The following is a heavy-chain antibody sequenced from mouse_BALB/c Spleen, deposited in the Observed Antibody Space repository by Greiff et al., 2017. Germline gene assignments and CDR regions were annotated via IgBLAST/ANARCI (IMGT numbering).Heavy chain of an antibody. J-gene: IGHJ1*01. CDR1: GYSITSDYA. D-gene: IGHD3-2*01. CDR2: ISYSGST. Sequence: DVKLQESGPGLVKPSQSLSLTCTVTGYSITSDYAWNWIRQFPGNKLEWMGYISYSGSTSYNPSLKSRISITRDTSKNQFFLQLNSVTTEDTATYYCARSRQDWYFDVWGAGTTVTVSS. V-gene: IGHV3-2*02. CDR3: ARSRQDWYFDV.